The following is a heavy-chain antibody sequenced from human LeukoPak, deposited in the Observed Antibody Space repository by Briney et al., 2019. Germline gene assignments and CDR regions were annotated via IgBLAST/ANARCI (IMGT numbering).Heavy chain of an antibody. D-gene: IGHD3-22*01. J-gene: IGHJ4*02. CDR3: ARVGDYYDSSGPVPY. CDR2: ISSASNTI. V-gene: IGHV3-48*04. Sequence: GESLRLSCAASGFTFSSYSMNWVRQAPGKGLEWVSYISSASNTIYYADSVKGRFTISRDNAKNSLYLQMNSLRAEDTAVYYCARVGDYYDSSGPVPYWGQGTLVTVSS. CDR1: GFTFSSYS.